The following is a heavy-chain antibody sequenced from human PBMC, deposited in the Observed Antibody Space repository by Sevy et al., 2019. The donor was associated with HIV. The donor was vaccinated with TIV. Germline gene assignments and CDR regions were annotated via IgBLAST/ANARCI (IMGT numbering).Heavy chain of an antibody. Sequence: SETLSLTCTVSGGSISSSSYYWGWIRQPPGKGLEWIGSIYYSGSTYYNPSLKSLVTISVDTSKNQFSLKLSSVTAADTAVYYCAVITMVRGVTYYYYGMDVWGQGTTVTVSS. J-gene: IGHJ6*02. CDR1: GGSISSSSYY. CDR2: IYYSGST. CDR3: AVITMVRGVTYYYYGMDV. V-gene: IGHV4-39*01. D-gene: IGHD3-10*01.